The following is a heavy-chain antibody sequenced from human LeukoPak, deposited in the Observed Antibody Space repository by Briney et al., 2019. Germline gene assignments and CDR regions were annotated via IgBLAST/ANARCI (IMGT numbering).Heavy chain of an antibody. D-gene: IGHD6-19*01. CDR2: ISSNGGST. Sequence: PGGSLRLSCAASGFTLRSYAMHWVRQAPGKGLEYVSAISSNGGSTYYANSVKGRFTISRDNSKNTLYLQMGSLRAEDMAVYYCARDRSGWAFDYWGQGTLVTVSS. CDR1: GFTLRSYA. CDR3: ARDRSGWAFDY. V-gene: IGHV3-64*01. J-gene: IGHJ4*02.